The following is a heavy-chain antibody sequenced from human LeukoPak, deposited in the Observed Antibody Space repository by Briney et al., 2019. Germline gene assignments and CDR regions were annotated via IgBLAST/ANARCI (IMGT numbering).Heavy chain of an antibody. V-gene: IGHV3-7*04. CDR2: IKQDGSEK. CDR3: ARGGVSSSWYDPIDY. J-gene: IGHJ4*02. CDR1: GFTFSSYS. Sequence: GGSLRPSCAASGFTFSSYSMNWARQAPGKGLEWVANIKQDGSEKYYVDSVKGRFTISRDNAKNSLYLQMNSLRAEDTAVYYCARGGVSSSWYDPIDYWGQGTLVTVSS. D-gene: IGHD6-13*01.